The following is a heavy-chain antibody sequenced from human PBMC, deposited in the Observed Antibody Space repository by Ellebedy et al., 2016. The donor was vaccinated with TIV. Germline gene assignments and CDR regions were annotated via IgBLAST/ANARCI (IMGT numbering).Heavy chain of an antibody. D-gene: IGHD4-17*01. J-gene: IGHJ3*02. CDR3: ATDGSYGDYRSPTHAFVM. CDR1: GFSFSSYW. Sequence: GGSLRLSCAASGFSFSSYWMTWVRQAPGKGLEWVANINQDGIEKYFVDSVKGRFTLSRAHAKNLLYLQMNSLRDEDTAVYYCATDGSYGDYRSPTHAFVMWGQGTVVTVSS. V-gene: IGHV3-7*01. CDR2: INQDGIEK.